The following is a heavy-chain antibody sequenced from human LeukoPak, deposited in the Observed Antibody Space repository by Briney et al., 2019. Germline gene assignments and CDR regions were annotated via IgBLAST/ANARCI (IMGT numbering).Heavy chain of an antibody. D-gene: IGHD6-19*01. V-gene: IGHV3-43*02. Sequence: GGSLRLSCAAPGFIFDNYAIHWVRQAPGKGLEWVSLISGDDGSTFYADSVRGRFTISRDNTRKSLSLQMSSLRSEDTALYYCARESETSGWYDYWGQGTLVTVSS. CDR2: ISGDDGST. J-gene: IGHJ4*02. CDR1: GFIFDNYA. CDR3: ARESETSGWYDY.